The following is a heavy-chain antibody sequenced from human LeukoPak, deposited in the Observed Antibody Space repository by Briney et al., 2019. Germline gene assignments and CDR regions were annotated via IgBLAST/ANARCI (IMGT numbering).Heavy chain of an antibody. CDR1: GFTFSNYW. J-gene: IGHJ4*02. D-gene: IGHD3-22*01. V-gene: IGHV3-7*01. CDR2: IKQDGSEK. CDR3: ARVVGYYDSSGVVDY. Sequence: GGSLRLSCAASGFTFSNYWMSWVRQAPGKGLEWVANIKQDGSEKYYVDSVKGRFTISRDNAKNSLYLQMNSLRAEDTAVYYCARVVGYYDSSGVVDYWGQGTLVTVSS.